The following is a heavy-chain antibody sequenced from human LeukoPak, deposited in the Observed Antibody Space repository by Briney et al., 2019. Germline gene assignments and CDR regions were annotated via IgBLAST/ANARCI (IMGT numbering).Heavy chain of an antibody. Sequence: GGSLRLSCAASGFTFSSYSMNWDRQAPGKGLEWVSSISSSSSYIYYADSVKGRFTISRDNAKNSLYLQMNSLRAEDTAVYYCARGGRDYYDSRFDPWGQGTLVTVSS. CDR3: ARGGRDYYDSRFDP. D-gene: IGHD3-22*01. CDR1: GFTFSSYS. CDR2: ISSSSSYI. J-gene: IGHJ5*02. V-gene: IGHV3-21*01.